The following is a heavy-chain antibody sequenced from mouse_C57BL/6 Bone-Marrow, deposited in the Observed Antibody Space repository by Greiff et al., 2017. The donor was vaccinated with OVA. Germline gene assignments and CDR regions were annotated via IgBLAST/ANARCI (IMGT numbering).Heavy chain of an antibody. J-gene: IGHJ3*01. D-gene: IGHD1-3*01. Sequence: EVKVVESGPELVKPGASVKIPCKASGYTFTDYNMDWVKQSHGKSLEWIGDINPNNGGTIYNQKFKGKATLTVDKSSSTAYMELRSLTSEDTAVYYCARSSPGPWFAYWGQGTLVTVSA. CDR3: ARSSPGPWFAY. CDR1: GYTFTDYN. V-gene: IGHV1-18*01. CDR2: INPNNGGT.